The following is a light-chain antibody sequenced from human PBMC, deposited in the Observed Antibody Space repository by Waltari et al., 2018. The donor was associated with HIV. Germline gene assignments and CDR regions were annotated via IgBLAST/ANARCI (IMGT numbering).Light chain of an antibody. CDR2: GAL. CDR3: QQYGDPPWT. J-gene: IGKJ1*01. CDR1: QTITNNY. V-gene: IGKV3-20*01. Sequence: EIVLTQSPVPLSLSPRKRSTLSCRASQTITNNYLAWYQQNPGQAPRLLISGALTRATGIPARFSVNASGTDFTLTISRLEPEDVAVYFCQQYGDPPWTFGQGTKVEIK.